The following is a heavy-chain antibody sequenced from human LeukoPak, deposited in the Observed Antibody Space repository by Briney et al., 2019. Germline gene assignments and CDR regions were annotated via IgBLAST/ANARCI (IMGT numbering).Heavy chain of an antibody. Sequence: SETLSLTCTVSGGSISSSNYYWGWIRQPPGKGLEWIGSIYYSGSTNYNPSLKSRVTISVDTSKNQFSLKLSSVTAADTAVYYCAASLRSRYYFDYWGQGTLVTVSS. CDR3: AASLRSRYYFDY. V-gene: IGHV4-39*07. CDR1: GGSISSSNYY. D-gene: IGHD3-3*01. J-gene: IGHJ4*02. CDR2: IYYSGST.